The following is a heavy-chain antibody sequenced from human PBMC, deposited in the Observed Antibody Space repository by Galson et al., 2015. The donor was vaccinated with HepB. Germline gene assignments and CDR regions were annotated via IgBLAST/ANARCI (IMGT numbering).Heavy chain of an antibody. CDR3: TTTPRPARRWDYRYYGMDV. J-gene: IGHJ6*02. V-gene: IGHV3-53*04. Sequence: SLRLSCAASGFSVTNNYMSWVRQAPRKGLEWVSSIYNDGNTYYADSVKGRFTISRHNSKNTVYIQMNSLRAEDTAVYYCTTTPRPARRWDYRYYGMDVWGQGTTVIVSS. CDR1: GFSVTNNY. D-gene: IGHD2-15*01. CDR2: IYNDGNT.